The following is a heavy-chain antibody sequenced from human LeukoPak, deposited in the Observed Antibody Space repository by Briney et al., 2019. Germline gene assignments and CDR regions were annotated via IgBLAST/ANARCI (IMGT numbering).Heavy chain of an antibody. Sequence: ASVKVSCKASGYTSTSYGISWVRQAPGQGLEWMGWISAYNGNTNYAQKLQGRVTMTTDTSTSTAYMELRSMRSDDTAVYYWARVNAVRGVTSYYYYGMDVWGQGTTVTVSS. CDR3: ARVNAVRGVTSYYYYGMDV. V-gene: IGHV1-18*01. CDR2: ISAYNGNT. J-gene: IGHJ6*02. CDR1: GYTSTSYG. D-gene: IGHD3-10*01.